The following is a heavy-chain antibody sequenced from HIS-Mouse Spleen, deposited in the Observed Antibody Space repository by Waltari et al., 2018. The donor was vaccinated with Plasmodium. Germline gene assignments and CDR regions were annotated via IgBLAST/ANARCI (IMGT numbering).Heavy chain of an antibody. J-gene: IGHJ3*02. CDR3: AREGGYCSGGSCYSGQGFDI. V-gene: IGHV3-30-3*01. Sequence: QVQLVESGGGVVQPGRSLRLSCAASGFTFSSYAITWVRQAPGKGLEWVAVISYDGSNKYYADSVKGRFTISRDNSKNTLYLQMNSLRAEDTAVYYCAREGGYCSGGSCYSGQGFDIWGQGTMVTVSS. CDR1: GFTFSSYA. CDR2: ISYDGSNK. D-gene: IGHD2-15*01.